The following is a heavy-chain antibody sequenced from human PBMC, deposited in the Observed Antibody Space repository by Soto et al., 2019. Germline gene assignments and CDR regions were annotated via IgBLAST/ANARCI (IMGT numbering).Heavy chain of an antibody. J-gene: IGHJ4*02. CDR3: ARLVYDSSGDGNY. Sequence: QLQLQESGPGLVKPSETLSLTCTVSGGSISSSSYYWGWIRQPPGKGLEWIGSIYYSGSIYYNPSLKSRLTISVDTSKNQFSLKLSSVTAADTAVYYCARLVYDSSGDGNYWGQGTLVTVSS. V-gene: IGHV4-39*01. D-gene: IGHD3-22*01. CDR2: IYYSGSI. CDR1: GGSISSSSYY.